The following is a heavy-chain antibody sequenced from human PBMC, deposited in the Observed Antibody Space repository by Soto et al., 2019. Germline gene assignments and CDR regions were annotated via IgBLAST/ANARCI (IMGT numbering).Heavy chain of an antibody. CDR2: IIPILGIA. D-gene: IGHD3-9*01. V-gene: IGHV1-69*08. CDR1: GGTFSSYT. J-gene: IGHJ6*02. Sequence: QVQLVQSGAEVKKPGSSVKVSCKASGGTFSSYTISWVRQAPGQGLEWMGRIIPILGIANYAQKFQGRVQITADKSTSTAYMELSSLRSEDTAVYYCARDRYDILTGANYYYGMDVWGQGTTVTVSS. CDR3: ARDRYDILTGANYYYGMDV.